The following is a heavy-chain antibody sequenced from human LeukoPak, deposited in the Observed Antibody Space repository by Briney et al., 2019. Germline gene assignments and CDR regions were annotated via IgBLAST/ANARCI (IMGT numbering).Heavy chain of an antibody. CDR1: GGSISSGGYY. V-gene: IGHV4-31*03. J-gene: IGHJ4*02. CDR2: IYYSGST. CDR3: AREAMGGTGTTDY. Sequence: SQTLSLTCTVSGGSISSGGYYWHWIRQHPGKGLEWIGYIYYSGSTYYNPSLKSRFTISVDTSKNQFSLKLSSVTAADTAVYYCAREAMGGTGTTDYWGQGTLVTVSS. D-gene: IGHD1-7*01.